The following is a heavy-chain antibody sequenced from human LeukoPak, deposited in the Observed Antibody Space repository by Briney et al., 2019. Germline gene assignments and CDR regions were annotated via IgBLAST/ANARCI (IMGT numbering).Heavy chain of an antibody. J-gene: IGHJ4*02. CDR3: ARAQLNVEMATYYFDY. CDR2: IYSGGST. Sequence: GGSLRLSCAASGFTVSSNYMSWVRQAPGKGLEWVSVIYSGGSTYYADSVKGRFTISRDNSKNTLYLQMNSLRADDTAVYYCARAQLNVEMATYYFDYWGQGTLVTVSS. D-gene: IGHD5-24*01. V-gene: IGHV3-53*01. CDR1: GFTVSSNY.